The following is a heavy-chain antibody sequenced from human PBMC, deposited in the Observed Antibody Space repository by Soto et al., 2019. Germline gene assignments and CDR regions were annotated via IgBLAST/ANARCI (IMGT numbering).Heavy chain of an antibody. CDR1: GDGFSNHG. CDR3: ARVCCCDSSGYYAFDY. Sequence: GASVKVSCKASGDGFSNHGFSWVRQAPGQGLEWLGWISAYDGQTNYTKKFQGRVTMTTDTSSSTAFMELRSLRSDDTAVYYCARVCCCDSSGYYAFDYWGLGTLVTVAS. J-gene: IGHJ4*02. CDR2: ISAYDGQT. V-gene: IGHV1-18*01. D-gene: IGHD3-22*01.